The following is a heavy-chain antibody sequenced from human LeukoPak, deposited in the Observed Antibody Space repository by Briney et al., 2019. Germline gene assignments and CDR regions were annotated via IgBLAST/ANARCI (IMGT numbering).Heavy chain of an antibody. Sequence: SETLSLTCTVSGGSISSSSYYWGWIRQPPGKGLEWIGSIYYSGSTYYNPSLKSRVTISVDTSENQFSLKLSSVTAADTAVYYCARQYDFWSGYRNWFDPGGQGTLVTVSS. CDR1: GGSISSSSYY. D-gene: IGHD3-3*01. CDR2: IYYSGST. V-gene: IGHV4-39*01. CDR3: ARQYDFWSGYRNWFDP. J-gene: IGHJ5*02.